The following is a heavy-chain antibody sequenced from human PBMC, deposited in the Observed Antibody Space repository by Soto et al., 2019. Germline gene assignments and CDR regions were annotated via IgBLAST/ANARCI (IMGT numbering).Heavy chain of an antibody. CDR2: IYYSGST. D-gene: IGHD4-17*01. Sequence: QVQLQESGPRLVKPSETLSLTCTVSGGSVSSGSYYWSWIRQPPGKGLEWIGYIYYSGSTNYNPSLKSRVTISVDTSKNQFSLKLSSVTAADTAVYYCARANYGDYVGYWGQGPLVTVSS. V-gene: IGHV4-61*01. CDR3: ARANYGDYVGY. CDR1: GGSVSSGSYY. J-gene: IGHJ4*02.